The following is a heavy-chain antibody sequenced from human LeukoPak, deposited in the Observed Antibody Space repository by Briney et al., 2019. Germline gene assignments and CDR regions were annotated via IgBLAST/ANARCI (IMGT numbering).Heavy chain of an antibody. Sequence: ETLSLTCAVSGGSISSSNWWSWVRQPPGKGLEWVSSMSGSGGRINYADSVRGRFTISRDNSRNTLYLQMNSLRVEDTAVYFCAKPRYPAGWHHFDYWGQGSLVTVSS. CDR3: AKPRYPAGWHHFDY. CDR1: GGSISSSN. D-gene: IGHD6-19*01. V-gene: IGHV3-23*01. CDR2: MSGSGGRI. J-gene: IGHJ4*02.